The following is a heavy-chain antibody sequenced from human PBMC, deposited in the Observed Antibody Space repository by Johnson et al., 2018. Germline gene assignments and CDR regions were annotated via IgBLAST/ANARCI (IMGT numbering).Heavy chain of an antibody. Sequence: QVQLVESGGGLVKPGGSLRLSCAASRFIFSGYYMTWIRQAPGKGLEWVSSISSSGDSTYYADSVKGRFTISRDNTKNSLYLQMDSLRAEDTAVYYCTRETRRTFDIWGQGTMVTVSS. V-gene: IGHV3-11*01. CDR3: TRETRRTFDI. CDR2: ISSSGDST. CDR1: RFIFSGYY. J-gene: IGHJ3*02.